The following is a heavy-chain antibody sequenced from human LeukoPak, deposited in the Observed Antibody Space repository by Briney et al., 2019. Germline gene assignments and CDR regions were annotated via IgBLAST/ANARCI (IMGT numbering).Heavy chain of an antibody. CDR3: ARHEGAPRGMDV. D-gene: IGHD1-26*01. CDR1: GGSISSYY. Sequence: PSETLSLTCTVSGGSISSYYWSWIRQPPGKGLEWIGYIYYSGSTNYNPSLKSRVTISVDTSKNQFSLKLSSVTAADTAVYYCARHEGAPRGMDVWGQGTTVTV. V-gene: IGHV4-59*08. J-gene: IGHJ6*02. CDR2: IYYSGST.